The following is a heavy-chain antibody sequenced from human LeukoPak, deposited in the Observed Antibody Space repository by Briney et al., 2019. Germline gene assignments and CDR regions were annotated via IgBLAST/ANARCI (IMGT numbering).Heavy chain of an antibody. V-gene: IGHV4-39*06. CDR2: IYYSGST. CDR3: ARVGRITMVRGNLIDY. J-gene: IGHJ4*02. CDR1: GGSISSSSYY. Sequence: SETLSLTCTVSGGSISSSSYYWGWIRQPPGKGLEWIGSIYYSGSTYYNPSLKSRVTISVDTSKNQFPLKLSSVTAADTAVYYCARVGRITMVRGNLIDYWGQGTLVTVSS. D-gene: IGHD3-10*01.